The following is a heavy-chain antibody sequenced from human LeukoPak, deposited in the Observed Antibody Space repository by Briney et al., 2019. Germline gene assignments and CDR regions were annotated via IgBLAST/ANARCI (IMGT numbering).Heavy chain of an antibody. Sequence: PSETLSLTCAVYGGSFSGYYWSWIRQPPGKGLEWIGEINHSGSTNYNPSLKSRVTISVDTSKNQFSLKLSSVTAADTAVYYCAGRGYGMDVWGQGTTVTVSS. V-gene: IGHV4-34*01. D-gene: IGHD3-10*01. CDR1: GGSFSGYY. CDR3: AGRGYGMDV. CDR2: INHSGST. J-gene: IGHJ6*02.